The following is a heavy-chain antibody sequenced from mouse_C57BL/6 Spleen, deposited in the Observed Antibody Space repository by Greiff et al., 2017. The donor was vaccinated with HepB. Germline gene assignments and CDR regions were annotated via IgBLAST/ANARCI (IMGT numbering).Heavy chain of an antibody. CDR3: ARILGYYAMDY. J-gene: IGHJ4*01. V-gene: IGHV1-82*01. Sequence: QVQLKQSGPELVKPGASVKISCKASGYAFSSSWMNWVKQRPGKGLEWIGRIYPGDGDTNYNGKFKGKATLTADKSSSTAYMQLSSLTSEDSAVYFCARILGYYAMDYWGQGTSVTVSS. CDR2: IYPGDGDT. CDR1: GYAFSSSW.